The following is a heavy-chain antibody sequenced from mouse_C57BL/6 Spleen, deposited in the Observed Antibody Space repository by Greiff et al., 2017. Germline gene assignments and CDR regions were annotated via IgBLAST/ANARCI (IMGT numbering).Heavy chain of an antibody. CDR3: ATPDYGWYFDV. D-gene: IGHD1-1*01. Sequence: EVQLQQSGAELVRPGASVKLSCTASGFNFKDYYMHWVKQRPEQGLEWIGRIDPEDGDTEYAAKFQGKATMTADTSSHTADLQLSSLTSEDTAVDYCATPDYGWYFDVWGTGTTVTVSS. CDR2: IDPEDGDT. J-gene: IGHJ1*03. CDR1: GFNFKDYY. V-gene: IGHV14-1*01.